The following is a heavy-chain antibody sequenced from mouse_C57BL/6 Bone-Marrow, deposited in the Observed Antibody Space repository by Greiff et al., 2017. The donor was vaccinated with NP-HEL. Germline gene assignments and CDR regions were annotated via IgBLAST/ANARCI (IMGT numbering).Heavy chain of an antibody. CDR3: ARPISGEDYAMDY. V-gene: IGHV1-53*01. CDR1: GYTFTSYW. CDR2: INPSNGGT. D-gene: IGHD3-1*01. J-gene: IGHJ4*01. Sequence: QVQLQQPGTELVKPGASVKLSCKASGYTFTSYWMHWVKQRPGQGLEWIGNINPSNGGTNYNEKFKSKATLTVDKSSSTAYMQLSSLTSDDSAVYYCARPISGEDYAMDYWGQGTSVTVSS.